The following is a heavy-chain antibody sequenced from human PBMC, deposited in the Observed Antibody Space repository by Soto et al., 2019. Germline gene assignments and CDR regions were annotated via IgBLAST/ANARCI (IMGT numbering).Heavy chain of an antibody. CDR1: GFSLSTSGVG. Sequence: QITLKESGPTLVKPTQTLTLTCTFSGFSLSTSGVGVGWIRQPPGKALEWVALIYWDDDQRYSPSLKSRLTNTKDTSKNKVVLKMTNMDPVDTATYYCAHSPPWSGSFHWGQGILVTVSS. CDR3: AHSPPWSGSFH. D-gene: IGHD3-3*01. V-gene: IGHV2-5*02. J-gene: IGHJ4*02. CDR2: IYWDDDQ.